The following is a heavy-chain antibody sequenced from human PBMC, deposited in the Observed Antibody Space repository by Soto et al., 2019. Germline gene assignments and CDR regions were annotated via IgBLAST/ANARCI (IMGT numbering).Heavy chain of an antibody. D-gene: IGHD6-13*01. CDR2: ISYDGSNK. J-gene: IGHJ6*02. V-gene: IGHV3-30*18. CDR3: ANDLIAAAGTSPRGHGIDV. CDR1: GFTFSSYG. Sequence: QVQLVESGGGVVQPGRSLRLSCAASGFTFSSYGMHWVRQAPGKGLEWVAVISYDGSNKYYADSVKGRFTISRDNSKNTLYLQMNSLRAEDTAVYYCANDLIAAAGTSPRGHGIDVWGQGTTVTVSS.